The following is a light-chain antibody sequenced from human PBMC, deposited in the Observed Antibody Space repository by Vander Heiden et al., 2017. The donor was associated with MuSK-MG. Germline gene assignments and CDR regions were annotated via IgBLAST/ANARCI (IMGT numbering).Light chain of an antibody. J-gene: IGKJ2*01. CDR2: WAS. CDR3: QQYYSTPYT. CDR1: QSVLYSSNNKNY. Sequence: DIVMSQSAYSLGVGLGERATINCKSSQSVLYSSNNKNYLAWYQQKPGQPPKLLIYWASTRESGVPDRFSGSGSGPDFTLTISSLQAEDVAVYYCQQYYSTPYTFGQGTKLEIK. V-gene: IGKV4-1*01.